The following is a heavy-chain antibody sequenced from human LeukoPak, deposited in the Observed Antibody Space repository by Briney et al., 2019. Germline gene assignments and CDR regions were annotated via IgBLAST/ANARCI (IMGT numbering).Heavy chain of an antibody. V-gene: IGHV3-30*18. Sequence: HAGGSLRLSCAASGFTFSDYYMHWVRQAPGKGLEWVAVISYDGSNKYYADSVKGRFTISRDNSKNTLYLQMNSLRAEDTAVYYCAKVAGYYDSSGYPASHFDYWGQGTLVTVSS. J-gene: IGHJ4*02. D-gene: IGHD3-22*01. CDR3: AKVAGYYDSSGYPASHFDY. CDR2: ISYDGSNK. CDR1: GFTFSDYY.